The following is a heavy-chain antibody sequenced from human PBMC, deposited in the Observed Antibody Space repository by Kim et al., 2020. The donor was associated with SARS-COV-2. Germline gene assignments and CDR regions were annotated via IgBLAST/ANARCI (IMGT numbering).Heavy chain of an antibody. CDR1: GGSVTSGTHY. V-gene: IGHV4-61*01. J-gene: IGHJ4*02. D-gene: IGHD2-2*01. CDR3: ARLHQSLDY. CDR2: IHYGGAI. Sequence: SETLSLTCTVSGGSVTSGTHYWTWIRQSPGKGLEWIGYIHYGGAINYNPSLKSRVTMSVDTSKNQFSLKLTPVTPAATAVYYCARLHQSLDYWGPGALVT.